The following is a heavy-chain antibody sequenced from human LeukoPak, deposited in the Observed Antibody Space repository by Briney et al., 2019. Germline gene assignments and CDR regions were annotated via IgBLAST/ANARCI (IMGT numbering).Heavy chain of an antibody. D-gene: IGHD3-16*02. CDR2: TSAYNGDA. V-gene: IGHV1-18*01. CDR1: GYTLTRYG. CDR3: AGDYGYVWGIYRHTFDY. J-gene: IGHJ4*02. Sequence: ASVNVSCKASGYTLTRYGITGVRQAPGQGLECVGCTSAYNGDANYAQTLQGRVTKTTDTSTSTAYMELRSLRSDDTAVYYWAGDYGYVWGIYRHTFDYWGQGTLVTVSS.